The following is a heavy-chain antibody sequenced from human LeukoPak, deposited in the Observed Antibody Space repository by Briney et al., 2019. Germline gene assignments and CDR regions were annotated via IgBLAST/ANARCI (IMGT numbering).Heavy chain of an antibody. CDR2: IYYSGST. D-gene: IGHD3-22*01. CDR3: ARVGGYDSSGYYYVARTSPRNWFDP. J-gene: IGHJ5*02. CDR1: GGSISSSSYY. V-gene: IGHV4-39*01. Sequence: RASETLSLTWTVSGGSISSSSYYWGWIRQPPGKGLEWIGSIYYSGSTYYNPSLKSRVTISVDTSKNQFSLKLSSVTAADTAVYYCARVGGYDSSGYYYVARTSPRNWFDPWGQGTLVTVSS.